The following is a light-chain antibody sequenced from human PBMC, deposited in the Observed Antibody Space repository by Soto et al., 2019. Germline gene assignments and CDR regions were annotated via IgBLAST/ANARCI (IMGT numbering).Light chain of an antibody. CDR1: QSVSSS. CDR2: DVY. CDR3: QHRATWHTVIT. V-gene: IGKV3-11*01. Sequence: ENVLTQSPATLSLSPGERATLSCRASQSVSSSLAWFQQKPGQPPRLLMYDVYNRATGITAMLSGSGSGTDFTLTISSLEPEDFAVYYCQHRATWHTVITFGQGTRLEIK. J-gene: IGKJ5*01.